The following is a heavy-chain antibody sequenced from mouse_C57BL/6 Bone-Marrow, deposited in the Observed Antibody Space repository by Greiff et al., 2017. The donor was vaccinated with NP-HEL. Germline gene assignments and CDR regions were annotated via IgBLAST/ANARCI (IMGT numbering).Heavy chain of an antibody. D-gene: IGHD4-1*01. J-gene: IGHJ2*01. V-gene: IGHV5-6*02. CDR2: ISSGGSYT. Sequence: DVKLVESGGDLVKPGGSLKLSCAASGFTFSSYGMSWVRQTPDKRLEWVATISSGGSYTYYPDSVKGRFTISRDNAKNTLYLQMSSLKSEDTAMYYCARHWVYYFDYWGQGTTLTVSS. CDR1: GFTFSSYG. CDR3: ARHWVYYFDY.